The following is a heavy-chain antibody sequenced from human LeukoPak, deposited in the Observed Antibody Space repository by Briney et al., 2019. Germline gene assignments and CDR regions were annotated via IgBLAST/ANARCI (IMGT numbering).Heavy chain of an antibody. CDR1: RVTLSSYS. V-gene: IGHV3-21*01. D-gene: IGHD3-10*01. Sequence: GGSLRLFCAACRVTLSSYSMNWVRQAPGKGLEWVSSISSSRSYIYYADSVKGRFTISRDNAKNSLYLQMNSLRAEDTAVYYCASVDYYGSGNYYNDVDYWGQGTLVTVSS. CDR2: ISSSRSYI. CDR3: ASVDYYGSGNYYNDVDY. J-gene: IGHJ4*02.